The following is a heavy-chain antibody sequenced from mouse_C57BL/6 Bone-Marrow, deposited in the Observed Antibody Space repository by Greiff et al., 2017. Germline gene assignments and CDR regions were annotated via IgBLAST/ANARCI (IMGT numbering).Heavy chain of an antibody. D-gene: IGHD1-1*01. V-gene: IGHV5-16*01. CDR3: ARVPSYYYGSSYSYWYFDV. Sequence: EVKLVESEGGLVQPGSSMKLSCTASGFTFSDYYMAWVRQVPEKGLEWVANINYDGSSTYYLDSLKSRFIISRDNAKNILYLQMSSLKSEDTATYYCARVPSYYYGSSYSYWYFDVWGTGTTVTVSS. J-gene: IGHJ1*03. CDR1: GFTFSDYY. CDR2: INYDGSST.